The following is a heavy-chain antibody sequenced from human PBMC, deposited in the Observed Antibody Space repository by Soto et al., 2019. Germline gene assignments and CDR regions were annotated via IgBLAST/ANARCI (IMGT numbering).Heavy chain of an antibody. CDR3: VNWNDEDVD. D-gene: IGHD1-1*01. V-gene: IGHV3-23*01. J-gene: IGHJ4*01. CDR1: GFTFSKYA. CDR2: ISGTAVST. Sequence: EVVLLESGGGLAQPGGSLRLSCVASGFTFSKYAMNWVRQAPGKGLEWVASISGTAVSTDYADSVKGRFTISRDNSKNPVSLQMDNLRVEDTATYYCVNWNDEDVDWGQGTLVAVSS.